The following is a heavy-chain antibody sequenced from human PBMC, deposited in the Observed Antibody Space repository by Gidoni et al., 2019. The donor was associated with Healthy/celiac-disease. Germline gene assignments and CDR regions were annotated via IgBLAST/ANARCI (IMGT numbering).Heavy chain of an antibody. J-gene: IGHJ3*02. D-gene: IGHD1-26*01. CDR1: VGSISRSSYY. CDR3: ARRLVGESGDAFDI. Sequence: QLQLQASCPGLVKPSEPLSLTCTVSVGSISRSSYYWGWIRQPPGKGLEWIGGIDYSGSTYYNPSIKSRVTISVDTSKNQFSLKLSAVTAADKAVYYCARRLVGESGDAFDIWGQGTMVTVSS. V-gene: IGHV4-39*01. CDR2: IDYSGST.